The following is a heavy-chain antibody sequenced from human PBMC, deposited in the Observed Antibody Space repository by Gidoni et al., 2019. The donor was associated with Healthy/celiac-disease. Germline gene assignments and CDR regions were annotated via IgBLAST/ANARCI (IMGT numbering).Heavy chain of an antibody. J-gene: IGHJ3*02. V-gene: IGHV3-21*01. D-gene: IGHD4-17*01. CDR3: ASRTTVTDSDAFDI. CDR2: ISSSSSYI. CDR1: GFTFRSYS. Sequence: EVQLVESGGGLVKPGGSLRISCAASGFTFRSYSMNWVRQAPGKGLELVSSISSSSSYIYYADSVKGRFTISRDNAKNSLYLQMNSLRAEDTAVYYCASRTTVTDSDAFDIWGQGTMVTVSS.